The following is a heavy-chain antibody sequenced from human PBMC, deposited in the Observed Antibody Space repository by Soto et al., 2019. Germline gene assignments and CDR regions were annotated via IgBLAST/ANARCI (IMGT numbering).Heavy chain of an antibody. J-gene: IGHJ3*02. V-gene: IGHV3-49*03. CDR1: GFTFGNSA. Sequence: PGGSLRLSCTGSGFTFGNSAMTWFRQAPGKGLEWVGFIRSKNYGRTTEYAASVQGRFTISRDDSKGIAYLEMNSLTTDDTAVYYCSRPSYYYDSSGFEPGAFDIWGQGTMVTVSS. CDR2: IRSKNYGRTT. D-gene: IGHD3-22*01. CDR3: SRPSYYYDSSGFEPGAFDI.